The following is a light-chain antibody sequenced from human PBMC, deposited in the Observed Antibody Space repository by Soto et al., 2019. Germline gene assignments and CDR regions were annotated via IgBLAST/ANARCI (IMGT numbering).Light chain of an antibody. V-gene: IGLV2-8*01. CDR1: SSDVGGYNY. Sequence: QSVLTQPPSASGSPGQSVTISCTGTSSDVGGYNYVSWYQQYPGKAPKLMIYEVSKRPSGVPDRFSGSKSGNTASLTVSGLQAEGEADYYCSSYAGSNRVFGTGTKATVL. CDR2: EVS. J-gene: IGLJ1*01. CDR3: SSYAGSNRV.